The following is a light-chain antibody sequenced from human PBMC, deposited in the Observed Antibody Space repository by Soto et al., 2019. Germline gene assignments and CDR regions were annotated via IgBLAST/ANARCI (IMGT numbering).Light chain of an antibody. CDR3: CAYAGSWV. CDR1: SGDVGSYDL. Sequence: QSALTQPASVSGSPGQSITISCTGTSGDVGSYDLVSWYQHHPGKAPKFLIYEVTKRPSGVSSRFSGSQSGNTASLTISGLQAEDEADYYCCAYAGSWVFGGGTKLTVL. J-gene: IGLJ3*02. V-gene: IGLV2-23*02. CDR2: EVT.